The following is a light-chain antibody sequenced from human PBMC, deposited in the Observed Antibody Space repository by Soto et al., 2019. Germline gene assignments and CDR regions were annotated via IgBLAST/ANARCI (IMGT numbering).Light chain of an antibody. J-gene: IGLJ2*01. CDR3: CSYAGGPRPVL. CDR2: EGN. Sequence: QSALTQPASVSGSPGQSITISCTGASSDVGSYNLVSWYQQHPGKAPKLIIYEGNKRPSGISNRFSGSKSGNTASLTISGLQAEDEADYHCCSYAGGPRPVLFGGGTKLTVL. V-gene: IGLV2-23*01. CDR1: SSDVGSYNL.